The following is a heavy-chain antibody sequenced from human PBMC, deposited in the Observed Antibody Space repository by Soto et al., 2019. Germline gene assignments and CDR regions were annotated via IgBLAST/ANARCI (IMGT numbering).Heavy chain of an antibody. V-gene: IGHV1-2*04. CDR2: INPNSGGT. CDR1: GYTFTGYY. J-gene: IGHJ6*03. CDR3: ARGRDYYYYMDV. Sequence: GASVKVSCKASGYTFTGYYMHWVRHAPGQGLEWMGWINPNSGGTNYAQKFQGWVTMTRDTSISTAYMELSRLRSDDTAVYYCARGRDYYYYMDVWGKGTTVTVAS.